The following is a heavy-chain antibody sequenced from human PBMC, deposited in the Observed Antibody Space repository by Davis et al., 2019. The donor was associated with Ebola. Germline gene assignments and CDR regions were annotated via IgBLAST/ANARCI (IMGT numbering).Heavy chain of an antibody. CDR2: IKQDGSEK. V-gene: IGHV3-7*03. Sequence: GGSLRLSCAASGFTFSSYCMSWVRQAPGKGLEWVANIKQDGSEKYYVDSVKGRFTISRDNAKNSLYLQMNSLRAEDTAVYYCARDFDVGYCTGGVCYYYGMDVWGQGTTVTVSS. D-gene: IGHD2-8*02. CDR3: ARDFDVGYCTGGVCYYYGMDV. J-gene: IGHJ6*02. CDR1: GFTFSSYC.